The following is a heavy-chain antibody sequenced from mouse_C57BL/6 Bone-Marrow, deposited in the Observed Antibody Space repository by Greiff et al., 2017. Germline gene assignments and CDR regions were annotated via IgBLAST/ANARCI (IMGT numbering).Heavy chain of an antibody. CDR1: GFTFSSYG. J-gene: IGHJ4*01. Sequence: EVQRVESGGDLVKPGGSLKLSCAASGFTFSSYGMSWVRQTPDKRLEWVATISSGGSYTYYPESLKGRVTISRDNAKNTLYLEMSRLKSEDTAMYYCARHDLSTDYYDMDYWGQGTSVTVSS. D-gene: IGHD5-1*01. CDR2: ISSGGSYT. CDR3: ARHDLSTDYYDMDY. V-gene: IGHV5-6*01.